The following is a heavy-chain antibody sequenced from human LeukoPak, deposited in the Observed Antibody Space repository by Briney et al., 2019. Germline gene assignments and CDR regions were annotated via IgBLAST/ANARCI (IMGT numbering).Heavy chain of an antibody. Sequence: GGSLRLSCAACGFTFSSHLMHWVRQAEGTGLVWVSSVKSDGTATNYADSVKVRFTISRDNAKNTLYLQMNSLRVEDTAVYYSVRKFATGDWGQGTLVTVSS. CDR2: VKSDGTAT. CDR1: GFTFSSHL. CDR3: VRKFATGD. V-gene: IGHV3-74*01. D-gene: IGHD1-14*01. J-gene: IGHJ4*02.